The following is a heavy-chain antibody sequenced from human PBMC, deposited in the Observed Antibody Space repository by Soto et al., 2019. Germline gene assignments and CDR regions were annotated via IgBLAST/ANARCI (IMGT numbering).Heavy chain of an antibody. Sequence: QLQLQESGPGLVKPSETLSLTCTVSGDSISSTSDYWGWIRQPPGKGLEWIGSIHHSGNTYSNPTLKSRLTISVDTSKNHFALKLSSVTATDTAVYYCARRKGSTGWSDYFQYWSQGTLVTVSS. D-gene: IGHD6-19*01. J-gene: IGHJ4*02. CDR1: GDSISSTSDY. CDR3: ARRKGSTGWSDYFQY. CDR2: IHHSGNT. V-gene: IGHV4-39*02.